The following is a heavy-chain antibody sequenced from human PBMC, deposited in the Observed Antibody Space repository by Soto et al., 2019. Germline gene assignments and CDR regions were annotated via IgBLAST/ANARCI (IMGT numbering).Heavy chain of an antibody. V-gene: IGHV4-39*01. CDR1: GGSISSSSYY. D-gene: IGHD4-17*01. CDR2: IYYSGST. CDR3: ARQGRFYGDYRYYFDY. J-gene: IGHJ4*02. Sequence: PSETLSLTCTVSGGSISSSSYYWGWIRQPPGKGLEWIGSIYYSGSTYYNPSLKSRVTISVDTSKNQFSLKLSSVTAADTAVYYCARQGRFYGDYRYYFDYWGQGTLVTVYS.